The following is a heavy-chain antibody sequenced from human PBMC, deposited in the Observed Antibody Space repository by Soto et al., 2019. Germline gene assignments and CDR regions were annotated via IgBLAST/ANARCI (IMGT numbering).Heavy chain of an antibody. D-gene: IGHD4-17*01. CDR2: IYTGDSDT. CDR1: GYSFTNDW. J-gene: IGHJ4*02. V-gene: IGHV5-51*01. CDR3: ARLSYGDSYYFDY. Sequence: GESLKISCKGSGYSFTNDWIGWVRQMPGKGLEWMGIIYTGDSDTRYSPSFQGQVTMSADKSISTAYLQWSSLKASDTAMYYCARLSYGDSYYFDYWGQGTLVTVSS.